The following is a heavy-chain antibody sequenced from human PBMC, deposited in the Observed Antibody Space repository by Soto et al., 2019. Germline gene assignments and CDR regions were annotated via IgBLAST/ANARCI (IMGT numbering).Heavy chain of an antibody. V-gene: IGHV3-53*01. CDR1: GFTVSSNY. CDR3: ARDRYYYDSSGYYWRYGMDV. D-gene: IGHD3-22*01. J-gene: IGHJ6*02. Sequence: GGSLRLSCAASGFTVSSNYMSWVRQAPGKGLEWVSVIYSGGSTYYADSVKGRFTISRDNSKNTLYLQMNSLRAEDTAVYYCARDRYYYDSSGYYWRYGMDVWGQGTTVTVSS. CDR2: IYSGGST.